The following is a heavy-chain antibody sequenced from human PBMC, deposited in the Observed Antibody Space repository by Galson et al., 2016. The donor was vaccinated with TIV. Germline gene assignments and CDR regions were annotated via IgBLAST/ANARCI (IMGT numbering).Heavy chain of an antibody. J-gene: IGHJ3*02. D-gene: IGHD1/OR15-1a*01. V-gene: IGHV1-2*04. CDR1: GYTFTEYY. Sequence: SVKVSCKASGYTFTEYYIHWVRQAPGQGLEWMGWINPNSGGTMYAQKFQGWVTMTRDTSITTAYMELSRLKSDDTAVYYCAKIGQEHDAFDIGGQGTMVTVFS. CDR3: AKIGQEHDAFDI. CDR2: INPNSGGT.